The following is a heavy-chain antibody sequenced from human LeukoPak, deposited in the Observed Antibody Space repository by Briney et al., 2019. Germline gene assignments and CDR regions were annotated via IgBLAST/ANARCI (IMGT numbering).Heavy chain of an antibody. CDR1: GYSFTSYG. D-gene: IGHD6-6*01. CDR3: ARGLPAARPGGVFDP. Sequence: VSVKVSCKASGYSFTSYGISWVRQAPGQGLEWMGWISAYNGNTNYAQKLQGRVTMTTDTSTSTAYMELRSLRSDDTAVYYCARGLPAARPGGVFDPWGQGTLVTVSS. V-gene: IGHV1-18*01. CDR2: ISAYNGNT. J-gene: IGHJ5*02.